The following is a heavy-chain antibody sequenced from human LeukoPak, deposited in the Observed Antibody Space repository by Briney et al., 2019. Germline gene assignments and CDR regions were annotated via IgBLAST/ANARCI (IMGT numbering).Heavy chain of an antibody. CDR1: GYTFTGYY. D-gene: IGHD3-22*01. CDR3: ATVKTYDSSGYFGY. Sequence: ASVKVSCKASGYTFTGYYMHWVRQAPGQGLEWMGWINPNSGGTNYAQKFQGRVTMTRDTSISTAYMELSSLRSEDTAVYYCATVKTYDSSGYFGYWGQGTLVTVSS. J-gene: IGHJ4*02. CDR2: INPNSGGT. V-gene: IGHV1-2*02.